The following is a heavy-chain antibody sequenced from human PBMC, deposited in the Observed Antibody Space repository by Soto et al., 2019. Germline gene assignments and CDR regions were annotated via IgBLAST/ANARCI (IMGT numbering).Heavy chain of an antibody. CDR1: GGTFSSYA. V-gene: IGHV1-69*01. D-gene: IGHD1-26*01. CDR2: IIPIFGTA. Sequence: QVQLVQSGAEVKKPGSSVKVSGNASGGTFSSYAISWVRQAPGQGLEWTGGIIPIFGTANYEQKFQGRVTITADESTSTAHMELSSLRSEDTAVYYCARAVMVKSGSYLDYWGQGTLVTVSS. J-gene: IGHJ4*02. CDR3: ARAVMVKSGSYLDY.